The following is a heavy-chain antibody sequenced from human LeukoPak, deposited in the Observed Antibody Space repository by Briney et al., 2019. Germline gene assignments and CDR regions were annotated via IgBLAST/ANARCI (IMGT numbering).Heavy chain of an antibody. CDR3: AKDGGDGSGYYRVYFDY. Sequence: GRSLRLSCAASGFTFDDYAMHWVRQAPGKGLEWVSGISWNSGSIGYADSVKGRFTISRDNAKNSLYLQMNSLRAEDTALYYCAKDGGDGSGYYRVYFDYWGQGTLVTVSS. CDR1: GFTFDDYA. V-gene: IGHV3-9*01. CDR2: ISWNSGSI. J-gene: IGHJ4*02. D-gene: IGHD3-22*01.